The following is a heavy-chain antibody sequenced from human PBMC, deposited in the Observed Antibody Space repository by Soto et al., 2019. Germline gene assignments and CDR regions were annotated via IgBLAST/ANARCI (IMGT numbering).Heavy chain of an antibody. CDR3: ARGVYGSINRFDP. CDR1: GGSFSGYY. Sequence: QVQLQQWGAGLLKPSETLSLTCAVYGGSFSGYYWSWIRRPPGKGLVWSGEINHSGSTTYNPSLKSRVTISVDTSKNQISLKLSSVTAADTAVYYCARGVYGSINRFDPWGQGTLVTVSS. D-gene: IGHD3-10*01. J-gene: IGHJ5*02. CDR2: INHSGST. V-gene: IGHV4-34*01.